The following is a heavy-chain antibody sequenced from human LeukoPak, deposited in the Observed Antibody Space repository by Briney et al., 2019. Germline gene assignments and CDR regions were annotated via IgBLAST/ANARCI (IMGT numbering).Heavy chain of an antibody. CDR2: ISYDGSNK. V-gene: IGHV3-30-3*01. CDR1: GFTFSSYA. Sequence: PGGSLRLSCAASGFTFSSYAMHWVRQAPGKGLEWVAVISYDGSNKYYADSVKGRFTISRDNSKNTLYLQMNSLRAEDTAVYYCAREDSGSYFDYWGQGTLVTVSS. J-gene: IGHJ4*02. D-gene: IGHD1-26*01. CDR3: AREDSGSYFDY.